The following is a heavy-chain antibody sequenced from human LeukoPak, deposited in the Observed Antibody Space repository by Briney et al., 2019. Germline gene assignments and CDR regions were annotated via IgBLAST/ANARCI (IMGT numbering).Heavy chain of an antibody. CDR3: ARSSRYYDSSGHYYSLPFDY. D-gene: IGHD3-22*01. Sequence: SETLSLTCTVSGGSISSYYGSWIRQPPGKGLEWIRYIYTSGSTNYDPSLKSRVTISVDTSKNQFSLKLSSVTAADTAVYYCARSSRYYDSSGHYYSLPFDYWGQGTLVTVSS. CDR2: IYTSGST. J-gene: IGHJ4*02. V-gene: IGHV4-4*09. CDR1: GGSISSYY.